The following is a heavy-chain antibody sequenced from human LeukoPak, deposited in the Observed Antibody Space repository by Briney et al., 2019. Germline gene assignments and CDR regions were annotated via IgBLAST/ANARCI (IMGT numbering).Heavy chain of an antibody. CDR1: GFTFSSYS. CDR2: ISSSSSYI. Sequence: GGSLRLSCAASGFTFSSYSMNWVRQAPGKGLEWVSSISSSSSYIYYADSVKGRFTISRDNAKNSLYLQMNSLRAEDTAVYYCARDIVVVPAAEDGFDYWGQGTLVTVSS. J-gene: IGHJ4*02. D-gene: IGHD2-2*01. V-gene: IGHV3-21*01. CDR3: ARDIVVVPAAEDGFDY.